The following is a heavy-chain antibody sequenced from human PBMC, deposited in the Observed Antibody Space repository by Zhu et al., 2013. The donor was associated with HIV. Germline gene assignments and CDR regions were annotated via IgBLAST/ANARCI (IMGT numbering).Heavy chain of an antibody. J-gene: IGHJ5*02. Sequence: QVQLMQSGPEVKRPGSSVRVSCQASGVKVKYHAISWIRQAPGQGLEWMGGIIPIFGSANYAQRFQGRVTITADESTRTAYMELSTLRSEDTAVYYCIRRAFYYDRSWFDPWGQGTLVTVSS. V-gene: IGHV1-69*01. CDR3: IRRAFYYDRSWFDP. CDR2: IIPIFGSA. D-gene: IGHD3-22*01. CDR1: GVKVKYHA.